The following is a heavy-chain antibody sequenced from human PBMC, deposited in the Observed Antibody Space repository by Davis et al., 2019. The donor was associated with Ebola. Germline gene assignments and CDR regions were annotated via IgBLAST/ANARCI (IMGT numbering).Heavy chain of an antibody. CDR2: INPHNGNT. Sequence: AASVKVSCKASGYTFIDLGITWVRQAPGQGLEWMGWINPHNGNTNYAQNVQGRVTMTTDTSTSTAYMEVGSLKSDDTAVYYCARAQFPTTSDHWGQGTLVTVSS. V-gene: IGHV1-18*04. J-gene: IGHJ4*02. CDR1: GYTFIDLG. CDR3: ARAQFPTTSDH. D-gene: IGHD1-1*01.